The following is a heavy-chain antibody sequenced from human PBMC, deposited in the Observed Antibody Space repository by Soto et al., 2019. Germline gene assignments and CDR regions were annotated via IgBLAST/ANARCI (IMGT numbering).Heavy chain of an antibody. Sequence: EVQLVESGGGLVKPGGSLRLSCAASGFIFSSYSMNWVRQAPGKGLEWASSISLRSDYIYFADSMRGRFTISRDNAQNALYLHMNNLRAEDTAGYRCARVSGTPERYSDLDYGGQGTVVTVSS. J-gene: IGHJ4*02. CDR1: GFIFSSYS. CDR3: ARVSGTPERYSDLDY. CDR2: ISLRSDYI. V-gene: IGHV3-21*06. D-gene: IGHD3-10*01.